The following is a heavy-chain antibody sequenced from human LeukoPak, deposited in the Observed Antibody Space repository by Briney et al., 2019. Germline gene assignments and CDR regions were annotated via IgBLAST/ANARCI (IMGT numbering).Heavy chain of an antibody. Sequence: GGSLRLSCAASGFRFSSYSMHWVRQAPGKGLDWVSSITRGSSTRYYADSVKGRFTISRNDGKTSLYLHMNSLRVDDTAVYFCARDATVASSPNWFDPWGQGTLVTVSS. CDR2: ITRGSSTR. D-gene: IGHD6-19*01. J-gene: IGHJ5*02. V-gene: IGHV3-48*01. CDR3: ARDATVASSPNWFDP. CDR1: GFRFSSYS.